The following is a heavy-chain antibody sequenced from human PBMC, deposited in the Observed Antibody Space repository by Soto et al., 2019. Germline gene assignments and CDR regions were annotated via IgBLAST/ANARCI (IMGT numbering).Heavy chain of an antibody. CDR3: ARVQRFSDWFDP. Sequence: QVHLQESGPGLVKPSETLSLTCTVSGGAISTYYWTWIRQPAGKGREWIGRIYSSGSTKYNPSLQSRVTMSLATSHNQFSLRLTSVTAADTAVYYCARVQRFSDWFDPWGQGTLVTVS. D-gene: IGHD3-3*01. CDR2: IYSSGST. CDR1: GGAISTYY. J-gene: IGHJ5*02. V-gene: IGHV4-4*07.